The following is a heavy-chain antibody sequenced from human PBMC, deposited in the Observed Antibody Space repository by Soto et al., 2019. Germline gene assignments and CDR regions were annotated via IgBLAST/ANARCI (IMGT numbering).Heavy chain of an antibody. D-gene: IGHD3-22*01. CDR3: AREYYDSSGYYSPDYFDY. Sequence: SETLSLTCVISGDSVSSNSAAWNWIRQSPSRGLEWLGRTYYRSKWYNDYAVSVKSRITINPDTSKNQFSLQLNSVTPEGTAVYYCAREYYDSSGYYSPDYFDYWSQGTLVTVSS. J-gene: IGHJ4*02. V-gene: IGHV6-1*01. CDR2: TYYRSKWYN. CDR1: GDSVSSNSAA.